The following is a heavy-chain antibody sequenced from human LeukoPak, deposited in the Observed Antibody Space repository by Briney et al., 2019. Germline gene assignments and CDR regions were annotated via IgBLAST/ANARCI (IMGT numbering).Heavy chain of an antibody. J-gene: IGHJ3*02. Sequence: GGSLRLSCAASGFTFDDYAMHWVRQAPGKGLEWVSLISWDGGSTYYADSVKGRFSISRDNSKNSLYLQMNSLRAEDTALYYCARSDSDYGDVPLAFDIWGQGTMVTVSS. D-gene: IGHD4-17*01. V-gene: IGHV3-43D*03. CDR2: ISWDGGST. CDR3: ARSDSDYGDVPLAFDI. CDR1: GFTFDDYA.